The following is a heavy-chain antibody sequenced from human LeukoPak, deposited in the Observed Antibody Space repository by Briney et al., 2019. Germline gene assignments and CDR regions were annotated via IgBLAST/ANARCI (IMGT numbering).Heavy chain of an antibody. J-gene: IGHJ4*02. V-gene: IGHV1-46*01. D-gene: IGHD6-13*01. CDR3: ARDMEQQLAPFDY. Sequence: GASVKASCKASGYIFTSFYIHWVRQVPGQGLEWMGIIDPSGGITTYAQKFQGGVIMTADTSTNTVYLELSSLKSEDTAVYYCARDMEQQLAPFDYWGQGTLVTVSS. CDR1: GYIFTSFY. CDR2: IDPSGGIT.